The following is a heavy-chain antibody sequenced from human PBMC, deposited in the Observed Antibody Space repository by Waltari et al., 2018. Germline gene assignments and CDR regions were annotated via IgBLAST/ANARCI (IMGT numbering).Heavy chain of an antibody. J-gene: IGHJ6*02. V-gene: IGHV1-2*02. CDR2: INPNSGGT. Sequence: QVQLVQSGAEVKKPGASVKVSCKASGYTFTGYYMHWVRPAPGPGLEWMGWINPNSGGTNYAQKVQGRVTMTRDTSISKAYMELSRLRSDDTAVYYCARERRSRRYFDWLPDGMDVWGQGTTVTVSS. CDR1: GYTFTGYY. D-gene: IGHD3-9*01. CDR3: ARERRSRRYFDWLPDGMDV.